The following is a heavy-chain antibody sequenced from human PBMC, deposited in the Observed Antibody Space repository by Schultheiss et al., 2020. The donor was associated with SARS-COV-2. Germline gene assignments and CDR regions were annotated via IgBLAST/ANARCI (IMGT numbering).Heavy chain of an antibody. J-gene: IGHJ6*03. CDR3: ARGYCSSTSCYHDYYYYYMDV. Sequence: SETLSLTCTVSGGSISSYYWSWIRQPAGKGLEWIGRIYTSGSTNYNPSLKSRVSISVDTSKNQFSLKLSSVTAADTAVYYCARGYCSSTSCYHDYYYYYMDVWGKGTTVTVSS. CDR1: GGSISSYY. CDR2: IYTSGST. D-gene: IGHD2-2*01. V-gene: IGHV4-4*07.